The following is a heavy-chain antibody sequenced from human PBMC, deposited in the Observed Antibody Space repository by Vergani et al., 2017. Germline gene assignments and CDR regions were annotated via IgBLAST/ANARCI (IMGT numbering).Heavy chain of an antibody. CDR2: IYYSGST. CDR3: ARGVGYYDFWSGSIKRDXFDY. D-gene: IGHD3-3*01. V-gene: IGHV4-59*12. J-gene: IGHJ4*02. Sequence: QLQLQESGPGLVKPSVTLSLTCTVSGGSISSYYWSWIRQPPGKGLEWIGYIYYSGSTNYNPSLKSRVTISVDTSKNQFSLKLSSVTAADTAVYYCARGVGYYDFWSGSIKRDXFDYWGQGTLVTVSS. CDR1: GGSISSYY.